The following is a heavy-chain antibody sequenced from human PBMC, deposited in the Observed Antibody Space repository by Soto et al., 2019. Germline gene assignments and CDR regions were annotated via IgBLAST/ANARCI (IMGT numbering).Heavy chain of an antibody. CDR3: ATNWDSSGYRDY. CDR1: GYTFTSYY. V-gene: IGHV1-46*01. J-gene: IGHJ4*02. Sequence: ASVKVSCKASGYTFTSYYMHWVRQAPGQGLEWMGIINPSGGSTIYAQKFQGRVTMTEDTSTDTAYMELSSLRSEDTAVYYCATNWDSSGYRDYWGQGTLVTVS. D-gene: IGHD3-22*01. CDR2: INPSGGST.